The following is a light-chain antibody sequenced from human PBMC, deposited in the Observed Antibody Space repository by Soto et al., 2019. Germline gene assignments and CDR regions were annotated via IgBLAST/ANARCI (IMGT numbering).Light chain of an antibody. CDR1: QGISSA. V-gene: IGKV1D-13*01. CDR3: HQYNNYPFS. Sequence: AIQLTQSPSSLSASVGDRVTITCRASQGISSALAWYQQKPGKAPKLLIYDASGWESGVPSRFSGSGAGKDFTLTSSSLQPEDFAAYYCHQYNNYPFSFGPGTKVDIK. J-gene: IGKJ3*01. CDR2: DAS.